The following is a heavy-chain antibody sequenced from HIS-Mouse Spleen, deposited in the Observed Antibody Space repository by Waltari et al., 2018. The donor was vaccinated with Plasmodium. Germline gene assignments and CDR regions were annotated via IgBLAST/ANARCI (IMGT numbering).Heavy chain of an antibody. CDR1: GFTLRSYA. CDR2: ISYDGSNK. D-gene: IGHD3-10*01. J-gene: IGHJ3*02. CDR3: ARDFRSPGDDAFDI. Sequence: QVQLVESGGGVVQPGRSLRLSGAASGFTLRSYAMQWVRQAPGKGLEWVAVISYDGSNKYYADSVKGRFTISRDNSKNTLYLQMNSLRAEDTAVYYCARDFRSPGDDAFDIWGQGTMVTVSS. V-gene: IGHV3-30*04.